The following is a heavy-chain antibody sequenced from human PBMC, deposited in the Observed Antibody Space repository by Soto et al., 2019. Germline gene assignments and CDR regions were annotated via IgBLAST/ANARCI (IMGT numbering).Heavy chain of an antibody. J-gene: IGHJ4*02. D-gene: IGHD6-6*01. Sequence: GGSLRLSCAASGFTFSSYGMHWVRQAPGKGLEWVAVIWYDGSNKYYADSVKGRFTISRDNSKNTLYLQMNSLRAEDTAVYYCARDVGEGIAARPLDYWGQGTLVTVSS. CDR2: IWYDGSNK. CDR3: ARDVGEGIAARPLDY. CDR1: GFTFSSYG. V-gene: IGHV3-33*01.